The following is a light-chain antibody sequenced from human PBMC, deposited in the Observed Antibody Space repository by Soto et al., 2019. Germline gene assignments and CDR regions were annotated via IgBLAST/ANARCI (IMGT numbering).Light chain of an antibody. CDR2: IND. Sequence: QSVLTQPPSVSVTPGQRVISSCPGSRSNIGSNSVNWYQQLPGTAPKLLIYINDQRPSGVPDRFSGSTSGTSVSLAISGLQSEDEADYYCASWDDRLKGYVFGTGTKVTVL. CDR1: RSNIGSNS. J-gene: IGLJ1*01. CDR3: ASWDDRLKGYV. V-gene: IGLV1-44*01.